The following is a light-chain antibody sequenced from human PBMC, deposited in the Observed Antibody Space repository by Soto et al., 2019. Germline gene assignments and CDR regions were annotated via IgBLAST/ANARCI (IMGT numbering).Light chain of an antibody. CDR3: CSYAGSYSQVV. J-gene: IGLJ2*01. CDR2: DVT. V-gene: IGLV2-11*01. Sequence: QSALTQPPSVSGSPGQSVTISCTGTTSDIGGYKYVSWYQQLPGKAPKLMIFDVTKRPSGVPDRFSGSNSGNTASLTISGLQAEDEADYYCCSYAGSYSQVVFGGGTKLTVL. CDR1: TSDIGGYKY.